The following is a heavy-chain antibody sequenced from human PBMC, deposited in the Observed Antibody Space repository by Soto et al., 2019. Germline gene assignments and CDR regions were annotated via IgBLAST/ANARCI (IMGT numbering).Heavy chain of an antibody. J-gene: IGHJ4*02. Sequence: QVQLVQSGAEVKKPGSSVKVSCKASGGIFSTYAISWLRQAPGQGLEWMGGIIPLFGTPNYAQRFQGRVTITADESTSTAYMELSRLRSEDTAVYYCARDRDDYCSGNYYNHIDFWGQGTLVTVSS. CDR1: GGIFSTYA. V-gene: IGHV1-69*01. CDR2: IIPLFGTP. CDR3: ARDRDDYCSGNYYNHIDF. D-gene: IGHD3-10*01.